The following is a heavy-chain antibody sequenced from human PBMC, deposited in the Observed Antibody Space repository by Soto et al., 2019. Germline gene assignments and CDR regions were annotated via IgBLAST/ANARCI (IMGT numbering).Heavy chain of an antibody. Sequence: SVKVSCKASGGTFSSYAISWVRQAPGQGLEWMGGIIPIFGTANYAQKFQGRVTITADESTSTAYMELSSLRSEDTAVYYCARITGRYYDSSGYYYAPVDYWGQGTLVTVSS. CDR3: ARITGRYYDSSGYYYAPVDY. CDR2: IIPIFGTA. D-gene: IGHD3-22*01. V-gene: IGHV1-69*13. J-gene: IGHJ4*02. CDR1: GGTFSSYA.